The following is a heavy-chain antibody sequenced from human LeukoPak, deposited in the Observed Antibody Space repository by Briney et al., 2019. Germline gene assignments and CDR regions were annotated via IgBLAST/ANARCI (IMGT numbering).Heavy chain of an antibody. V-gene: IGHV1-18*01. Sequence: ASVKVSCKAYGYNFATSGIGWVRQAPGQGLEWVGWISGYNGNTKSAPKLQGRVTMTTDTSTDTAYLELGSLRVDDTAIYYCARDLGPYTGSYYSYYHYMDVWGEGTSVTVSS. CDR3: ARDLGPYTGSYYSYYHYMDV. CDR2: ISGYNGNT. D-gene: IGHD1-26*01. J-gene: IGHJ6*03. CDR1: GYNFATSG.